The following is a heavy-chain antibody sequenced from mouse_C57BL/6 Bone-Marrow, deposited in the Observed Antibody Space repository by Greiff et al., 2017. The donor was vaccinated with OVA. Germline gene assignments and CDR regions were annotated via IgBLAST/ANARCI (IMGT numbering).Heavy chain of an antibody. V-gene: IGHV1-39*01. D-gene: IGHD1-1*01. CDR1: GYSFTDYN. Sequence: EVKLQQSGPELVKPGASVKISCKASGYSFTDYNMNWVKQSNGKSLEWIGVINPNYGTTSYNQKFKGKATLTVDQSSSTAYMQLNSLTSEDSAVYYCARGEVYDGSSYVEDAMDYWGQGTSVTVSS. CDR3: ARGEVYDGSSYVEDAMDY. CDR2: INPNYGTT. J-gene: IGHJ4*01.